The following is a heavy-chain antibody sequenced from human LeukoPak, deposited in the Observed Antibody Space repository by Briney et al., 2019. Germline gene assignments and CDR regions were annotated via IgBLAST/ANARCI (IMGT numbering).Heavy chain of an antibody. CDR3: ARVIGIVGATGAFDI. CDR1: GYTFTGYY. Sequence: ASVKVSCKASGYTFTGYYMHWVRQAPGQGLEWMGWINPNSGGTSYAQKFQGRVTMTRDTSISTAYMELSRLRSDDTAVYYCARVIGIVGATGAFDIWGQGTMVTVSS. V-gene: IGHV1-2*02. D-gene: IGHD1-26*01. CDR2: INPNSGGT. J-gene: IGHJ3*02.